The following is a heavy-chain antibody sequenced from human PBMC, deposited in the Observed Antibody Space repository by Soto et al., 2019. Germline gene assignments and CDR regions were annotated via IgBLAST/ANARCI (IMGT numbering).Heavy chain of an antibody. J-gene: IGHJ4*02. CDR1: SGSIRGTNYY. V-gene: IGHV4-39*01. Sequence: QLQLQESGPGRVKPSETLSLTCTVSSGSIRGTNYYWGWIRQPPGKGLEWIGSIHSSGTTSYSPSLKSRVTISVDTSKNQFYLKLSSVTAADTTVYYCARRTGTRFEYWGQGILVTVSS. CDR3: ARRTGTRFEY. D-gene: IGHD1-7*01. CDR2: IHSSGTT.